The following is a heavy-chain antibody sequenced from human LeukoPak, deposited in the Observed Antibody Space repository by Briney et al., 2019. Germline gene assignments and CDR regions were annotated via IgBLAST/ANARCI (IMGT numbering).Heavy chain of an antibody. CDR3: ARVDYGDYSKDFDY. Sequence: SETLSLTCAVYGESFNDYYWSWIRQPPGKGLEWIGEINHRGRTNYNSSLKSRVAISVDTSKNQFSLRLSSVTAADTAMYYCARVDYGDYSKDFDYWGQGILVTVSS. D-gene: IGHD4-17*01. CDR2: INHRGRT. CDR1: GESFNDYY. V-gene: IGHV4-34*01. J-gene: IGHJ4*02.